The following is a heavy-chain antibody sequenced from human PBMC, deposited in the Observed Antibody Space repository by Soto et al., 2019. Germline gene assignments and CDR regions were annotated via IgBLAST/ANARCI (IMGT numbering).Heavy chain of an antibody. CDR3: ARVPLITYGDYYDY. CDR1: GFDFNRYW. Sequence: EVQLVESGGVLVQPGGSLRLSCAASGFDFNRYWRGWFRRDPGRWLGWVADIRHDGEEKYYVDYVKGRFTISRDNARNSLYLQMNSLRAEDTAAYFCARVPLITYGDYYDYWGQGTLVTVSS. J-gene: IGHJ4*02. D-gene: IGHD4-17*01. CDR2: IRHDGEEK. V-gene: IGHV3-7*01.